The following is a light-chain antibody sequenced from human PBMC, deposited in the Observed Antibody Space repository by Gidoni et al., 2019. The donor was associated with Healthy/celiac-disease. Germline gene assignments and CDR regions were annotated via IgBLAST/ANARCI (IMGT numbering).Light chain of an antibody. Sequence: EIVLTQSPATLSLSPGEIATLSCRASQSVSSYLAWYQQKPGQAPRHLIYDASNRATGIPARFSGSGSGTDFTLTISSLEPEDFAVYYCQQRSNWPWTFGQGTKVEIK. CDR2: DAS. J-gene: IGKJ1*01. CDR3: QQRSNWPWT. CDR1: QSVSSY. V-gene: IGKV3-11*01.